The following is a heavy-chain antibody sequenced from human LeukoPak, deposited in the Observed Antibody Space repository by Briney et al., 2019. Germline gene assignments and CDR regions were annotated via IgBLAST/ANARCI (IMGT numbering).Heavy chain of an antibody. V-gene: IGHV3-66*02. Sequence: GGSLRLFCAASGFTVSGNYMSWVRQAPGKGLEWVSVIYSSDNTYYIDSVKGRFTISRDNSKNTLYLQMNSLRAEDTAVYYCAGRRVLDASFDYWGQGTLVTVSS. CDR2: IYSSDNT. J-gene: IGHJ4*02. D-gene: IGHD2-8*02. CDR1: GFTVSGNY. CDR3: AGRRVLDASFDY.